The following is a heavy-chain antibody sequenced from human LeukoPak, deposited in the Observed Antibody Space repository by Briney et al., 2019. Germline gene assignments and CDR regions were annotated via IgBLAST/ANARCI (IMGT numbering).Heavy chain of an antibody. CDR2: IKSDGSST. J-gene: IGHJ3*02. D-gene: IGHD2-8*01. V-gene: IGHV3-74*01. CDR3: ATVGGVSGRAFDM. Sequence: GVPLTLSCAASGFSFSSYWLHWVRQAPGKGLVRVSHIKSDGSSTSYADSVKGRFTISRDNAKNTVYLQMNSLRGEDASVYYCATVGGVSGRAFDMWGQGTVVTVSS. CDR1: GFSFSSYW.